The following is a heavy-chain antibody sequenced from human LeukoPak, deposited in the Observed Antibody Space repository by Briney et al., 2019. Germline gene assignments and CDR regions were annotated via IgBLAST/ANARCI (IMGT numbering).Heavy chain of an antibody. CDR2: ISYDGSSK. CDR3: ARERVTTVTTDY. CDR1: GFTFSSYA. V-gene: IGHV3-30-3*01. J-gene: IGHJ4*02. D-gene: IGHD4-17*01. Sequence: GGSLRLSCAASGFTFSSYAMHWVRQAPGKGLEWVAVISYDGSSKYYADSVKGRFTISRDNSKNTLYLQMNSLRAEDTAVYYCARERVTTVTTDYWGQGTLVTVSS.